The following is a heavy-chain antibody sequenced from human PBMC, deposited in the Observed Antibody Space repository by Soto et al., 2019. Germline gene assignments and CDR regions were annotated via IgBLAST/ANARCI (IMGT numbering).Heavy chain of an antibody. CDR2: MNPNSGNT. V-gene: IGHV1-8*01. J-gene: IGHJ6*02. CDR1: GYTFTSYD. D-gene: IGHD5-12*01. Sequence: ASVRVSCKASGYTFTSYDINWVRQATGQGLEWMGWMNPNSGNTGYAQKFQGRVTMTRNTSISTAYMELSSLRSEDTAVYYCARGLEWLRFYYYYGMDVWGQGTTVTVSS. CDR3: ARGLEWLRFYYYYGMDV.